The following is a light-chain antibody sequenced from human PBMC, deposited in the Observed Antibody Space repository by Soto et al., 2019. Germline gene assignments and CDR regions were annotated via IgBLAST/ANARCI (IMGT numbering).Light chain of an antibody. CDR2: GAS. V-gene: IGKV3-20*01. Sequence: EIVLTQSPDTLSLSPGERATLSCRASQSVSSNYLAWYQQKPGQAPRLLIYGASSRATGIPDRFSGSGSGTDFTLTISRLEPEDLAVYYCQQYGTSPLSTFGQGTKLEIQ. CDR1: QSVSSNY. CDR3: QQYGTSPLST. J-gene: IGKJ2*01.